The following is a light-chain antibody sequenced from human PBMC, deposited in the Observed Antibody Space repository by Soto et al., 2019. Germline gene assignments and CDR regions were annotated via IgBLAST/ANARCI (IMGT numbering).Light chain of an antibody. CDR1: PSITTY. J-gene: IGKJ5*01. V-gene: IGKV1-39*01. Sequence: DMRMTQSPSSLSASIGDRVTITCRASPSITTYLNWFQQKPGKAPKLLIYAASSLQSGVPSRFSGSGSGTDFTLTISSLQPEDSATYYCQQSFNTPITFGQGTRLEI. CDR2: AAS. CDR3: QQSFNTPIT.